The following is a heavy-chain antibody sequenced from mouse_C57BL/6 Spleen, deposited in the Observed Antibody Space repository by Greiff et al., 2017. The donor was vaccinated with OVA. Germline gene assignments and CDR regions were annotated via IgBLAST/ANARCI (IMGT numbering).Heavy chain of an antibody. V-gene: IGHV1-55*01. CDR3: ARSDSYYYGSSYGY. Sequence: QVQLKESGAELVKPGASVKMSCKASGYTFTSYWITWVKQRPGQGLEWIGDIYPGSGSTNYNEKFKSKATLTVDTSSSTAYMQLSSLTSEDSAVYYCARSDSYYYGSSYGYWGQGTTLTVSS. CDR1: GYTFTSYW. J-gene: IGHJ2*01. D-gene: IGHD1-1*01. CDR2: IYPGSGST.